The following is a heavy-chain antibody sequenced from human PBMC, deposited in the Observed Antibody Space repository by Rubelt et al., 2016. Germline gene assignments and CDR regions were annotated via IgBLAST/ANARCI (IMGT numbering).Heavy chain of an antibody. CDR1: GYTFTGYY. D-gene: IGHD5-12*01. Sequence: QVQLVQSGAEVKKPGASVKVSCKASGYTFTGYYMHWVRQAPGQGLEWMGWINHNSGGKNYAQKFQGRVTMTRDTSVSTAYMELSRLTSDDTAVYYCARGNSGYDYGLDYWGQGTLVTVSS. J-gene: IGHJ4*02. V-gene: IGHV1-2*02. CDR3: ARGNSGYDYGLDY. CDR2: INHNSGGK.